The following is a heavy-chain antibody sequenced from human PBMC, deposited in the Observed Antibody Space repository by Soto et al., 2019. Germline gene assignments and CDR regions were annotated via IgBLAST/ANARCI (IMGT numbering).Heavy chain of an antibody. J-gene: IGHJ4*02. V-gene: IGHV3-7*03. D-gene: IGHD6-13*01. CDR2: IKEDGSAN. Sequence: GGSLRLSCAASGFTISTSWMHWVRQAPGKGLEWVANIKEDGSANYYLDSVKGRFTISRDNAKSSLYLQMNSLRDEDTATYYCARALGAADALWGQGTLVTVSS. CDR3: ARALGAADAL. CDR1: GFTISTSW.